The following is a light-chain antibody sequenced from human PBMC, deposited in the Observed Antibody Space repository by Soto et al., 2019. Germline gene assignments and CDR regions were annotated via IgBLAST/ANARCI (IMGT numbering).Light chain of an antibody. V-gene: IGKV3-11*01. CDR3: KNRSNWPIT. J-gene: IGKJ5*01. CDR2: DAS. Sequence: EIVLTQSPATLSLSPGERATLSCRASQSVSSYLAWYQQKPGQAPRLLIYDASNRATGIPARFSGSGSGTDFTLTISSLEPEDFAVYYCKNRSNWPITFGQGTRLEIK. CDR1: QSVSSY.